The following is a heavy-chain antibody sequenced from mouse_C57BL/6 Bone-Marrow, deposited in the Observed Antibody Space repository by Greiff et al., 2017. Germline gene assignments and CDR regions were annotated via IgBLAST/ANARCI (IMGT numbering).Heavy chain of an antibody. V-gene: IGHV1-82*01. CDR3: AIDGYPFAY. Sequence: VQLQQSGPELVKPGASVTISCKASGYAFSSSWMNWVKQRPGKGLEWIGRIYPGDGATNYNGKFKGKATLTADKSSSTAYMQLSSLTSEDSAVYFCAIDGYPFAYWGQGTLVTVSA. CDR2: IYPGDGAT. CDR1: GYAFSSSW. J-gene: IGHJ3*01. D-gene: IGHD2-3*01.